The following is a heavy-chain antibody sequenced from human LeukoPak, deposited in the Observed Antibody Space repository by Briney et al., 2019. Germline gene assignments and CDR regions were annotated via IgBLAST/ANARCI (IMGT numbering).Heavy chain of an antibody. CDR3: AKDSASGSYYENYFDY. CDR1: GFTFSSYA. V-gene: IGHV3-23*01. CDR2: ISGSGGST. Sequence: SGGSLRLSCAASGFTFSSYAMSWVRQAPGKGLEWVSAISGSGGSTYYADSVKGRFTISRDNSKNTLYLQMNSLRAEDTAVYYCAKDSASGSYYENYFDYWGQGTLVTVSS. J-gene: IGHJ4*02. D-gene: IGHD1-26*01.